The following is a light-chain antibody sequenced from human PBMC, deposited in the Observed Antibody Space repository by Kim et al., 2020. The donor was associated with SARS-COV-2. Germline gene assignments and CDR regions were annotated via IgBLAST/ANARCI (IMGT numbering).Light chain of an antibody. Sequence: SASVGDRVTITCRASQNIRTYLNWYQQKPGKSPKLLISGASSLQSGVPSTFSGSGSGTDFTLTISSLQPGDFATYYCQQSYGPPPTFGQGTKVEI. V-gene: IGKV1-39*01. CDR3: QQSYGPPPT. CDR1: QNIRTY. CDR2: GAS. J-gene: IGKJ2*01.